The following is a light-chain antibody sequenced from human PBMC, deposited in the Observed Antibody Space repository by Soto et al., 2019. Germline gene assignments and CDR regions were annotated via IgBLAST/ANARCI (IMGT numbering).Light chain of an antibody. J-gene: IGKJ4*01. Sequence: GAIVTITCRASQSISSWLACYQQKPGKAPKLLIYDASSLESGVPSRFSGSGSGTDFTLTISCLQSEDFATYYCQQYYSYPLTFGGGTKVDIK. CDR3: QQYYSYPLT. CDR2: DAS. CDR1: QSISSW. V-gene: IGKV1-5*01.